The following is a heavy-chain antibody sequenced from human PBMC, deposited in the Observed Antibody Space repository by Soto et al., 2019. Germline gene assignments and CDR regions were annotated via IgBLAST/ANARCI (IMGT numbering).Heavy chain of an antibody. J-gene: IGHJ2*01. D-gene: IGHD3-22*01. CDR3: ASTTYDSSAYYYWYLGL. CDR1: EDTFRNYA. V-gene: IGHV1-69*06. CDR2: FIPIFGTA. Sequence: QVELVQSGAEVKKPGSSVKVSCQASEDTFRNYAISWVRQAPGQGLEWMGGFIPIFGTANYAQKFQGRVTITADTSANTVYLELSSLRSEDTAVYYCASTTYDSSAYYYWYLGLWGRGTLVTVSS.